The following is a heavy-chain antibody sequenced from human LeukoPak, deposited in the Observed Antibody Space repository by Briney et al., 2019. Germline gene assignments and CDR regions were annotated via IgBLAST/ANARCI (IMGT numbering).Heavy chain of an antibody. J-gene: IGHJ4*02. Sequence: PSETLSLTCAVYGGSFSGYYWSWIRQPPGKGLEWIGEINHSGSTNYNPSLKSRVTISVDTSKNQFSLKLSSVTGADTAVYYCARGGRYYYDSSGYYYPYWGQGTLVTVSS. CDR3: ARGGRYYYDSSGYYYPY. CDR1: GGSFSGYY. V-gene: IGHV4-34*01. CDR2: INHSGST. D-gene: IGHD3-22*01.